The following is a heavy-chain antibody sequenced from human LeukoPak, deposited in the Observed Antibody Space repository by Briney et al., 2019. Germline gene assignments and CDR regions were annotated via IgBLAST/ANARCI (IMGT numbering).Heavy chain of an antibody. CDR3: VKDFRIGYSAHFDY. D-gene: IGHD2-21*01. CDR2: IYENGGTT. Sequence: GGSLRLSCVGSGFTFRSHAMSWVRQAPEKGLEFVSGIYENGGTTYYADSVKGRFSISRDNSKNTLYLQMDSLRGEDTAVYYCVKDFRIGYSAHFDYWGQGTLVTVSS. J-gene: IGHJ4*02. V-gene: IGHV3-23*01. CDR1: GFTFRSHA.